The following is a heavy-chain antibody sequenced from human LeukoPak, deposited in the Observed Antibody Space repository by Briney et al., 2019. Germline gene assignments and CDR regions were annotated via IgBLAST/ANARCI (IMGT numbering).Heavy chain of an antibody. V-gene: IGHV1-46*01. CDR3: ARDWAQGGHPVDY. J-gene: IGHJ4*02. CDR2: INPSGGST. D-gene: IGHD3-16*01. Sequence: ASVKVSCKASGYTFTSYGISWVRQAPGQGLEWMGIINPSGGSTSYAQKFQGRVTMTRDTSTSTVYMELSSLRSEDTAVYYCARDWAQGGHPVDYWGQGTLVTVSS. CDR1: GYTFTSYG.